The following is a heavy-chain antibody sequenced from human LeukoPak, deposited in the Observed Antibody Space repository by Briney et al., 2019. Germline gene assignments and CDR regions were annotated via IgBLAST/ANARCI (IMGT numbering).Heavy chain of an antibody. D-gene: IGHD6-6*01. Sequence: SETLSLTCIVSSGSISSYYWSWIRQPPGKGLEWIGYIYYSGSTNYNPSLKSRVTISVDTSKNQFSLKLSSVTAADTAVYYCARGSSSSDAFDIWGQGTMVTVSS. J-gene: IGHJ3*02. V-gene: IGHV4-59*01. CDR3: ARGSSSSDAFDI. CDR1: SGSISSYY. CDR2: IYYSGST.